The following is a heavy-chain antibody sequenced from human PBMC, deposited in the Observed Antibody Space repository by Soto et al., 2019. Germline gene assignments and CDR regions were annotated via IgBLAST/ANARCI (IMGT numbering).Heavy chain of an antibody. V-gene: IGHV3-23*01. J-gene: IGHJ5*02. D-gene: IGHD5-12*01. CDR1: GFTFSSYA. CDR3: AKGGPTFLNWFGP. CDR2: ISNSGHSA. Sequence: GGSLRLSCAASGFTFSSYAMNWVRQSPGKGLEWISVISNSGHSAYYADSVKGRFTISRDNSKNTLYLQIKSLRAEDTAAYYCAKGGPTFLNWFGPWGQGTLVTVSS.